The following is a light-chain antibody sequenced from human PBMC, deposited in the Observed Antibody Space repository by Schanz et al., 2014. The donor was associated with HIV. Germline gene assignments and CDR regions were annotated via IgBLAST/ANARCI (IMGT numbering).Light chain of an antibody. CDR2: EVT. J-gene: IGLJ2*01. CDR3: SSHAGRSSFVV. Sequence: QSALTQPASVSGSPGQSITISCTGTRNDVGTYNLVSWYQQHPGKAPQLMIYEVTKRPSGVSDRFSGSKSDNTASLTISGLQAEDEADYYCSSHAGRSSFVVFGGATKLTVL. CDR1: RNDVGTYNL. V-gene: IGLV2-23*02.